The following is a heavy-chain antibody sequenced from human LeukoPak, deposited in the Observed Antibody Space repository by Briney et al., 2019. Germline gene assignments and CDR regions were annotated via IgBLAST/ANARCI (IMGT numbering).Heavy chain of an antibody. J-gene: IGHJ6*03. V-gene: IGHV3-30*02. CDR3: ARLLGRGYSYGYLGYYYMDV. CDR1: GFTFSSYG. D-gene: IGHD5-18*01. Sequence: PGGSLRLSCAASGFTFSSYGMHWVRQAPGKGLEWVAFIRYDGSNKYYADSVKGRFTISRDNAKNSLYLQMNSLRAEDTAVYYCARLLGRGYSYGYLGYYYMDVWGKGTTVTVSS. CDR2: IRYDGSNK.